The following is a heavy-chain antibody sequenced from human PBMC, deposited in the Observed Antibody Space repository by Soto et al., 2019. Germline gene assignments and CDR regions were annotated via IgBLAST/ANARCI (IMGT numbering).Heavy chain of an antibody. CDR1: GFTLSRYG. CDR2: IWFDGSNK. D-gene: IGHD3-22*01. Sequence: HPGGSLRLSCAASGFTLSRYGMHWVRQAPGKGLEWVAVIWFDGSNKNYADSVKGRFTVSKDNSKNTLYLQMDGLGAEDTAVYYCARAYDTSGYPYFDYWGQGTLVTVSS. CDR3: ARAYDTSGYPYFDY. J-gene: IGHJ4*02. V-gene: IGHV3-33*01.